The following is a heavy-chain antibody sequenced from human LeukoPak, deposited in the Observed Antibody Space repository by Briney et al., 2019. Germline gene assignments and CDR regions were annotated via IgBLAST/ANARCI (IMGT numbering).Heavy chain of an antibody. CDR2: INHSGST. J-gene: IGHJ4*02. CDR3: ARFGRYCSGGSCSDY. Sequence: PSETLSLTCAVYGGSFSGYYWSWIRQPPGKGLEWIGEINHSGSTNYNPSLKSRVTISVDTSKNQFSLKLSSVTAADTAVYYCARFGRYCSGGSCSDYWGQGTLVTVSS. D-gene: IGHD2-15*01. V-gene: IGHV4-34*01. CDR1: GGSFSGYY.